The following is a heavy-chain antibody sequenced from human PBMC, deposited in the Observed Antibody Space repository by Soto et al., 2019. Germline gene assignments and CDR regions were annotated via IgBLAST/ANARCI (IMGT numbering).Heavy chain of an antibody. CDR3: ARGLGYYDSSGYYYRLAFDI. D-gene: IGHD3-22*01. J-gene: IGHJ3*02. CDR2: INPNSGGT. V-gene: IGHV1-2*04. CDR1: GYTFTGYY. Sequence: QVPLVQSGAEVKKPGASVKVSCKASGYTFTGYYMHWVRQAPGQGLEWMGWINPNSGGTNYAQKFQGWVTMTRDTSISTAYMELSRLRSDDTAVYYCARGLGYYDSSGYYYRLAFDIWGQGTMVTVSS.